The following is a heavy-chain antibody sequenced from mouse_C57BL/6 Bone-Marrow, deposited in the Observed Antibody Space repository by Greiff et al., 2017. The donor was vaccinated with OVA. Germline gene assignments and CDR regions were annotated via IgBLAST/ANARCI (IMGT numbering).Heavy chain of an antibody. CDR3: AGLDSSGWFAY. Sequence: EVQRVESGGGLVQPGESLKLSCESNEYEFPSHDMSWVRKTPEKRLGWVAAINSDGGSTYYPDTMERRFIISRDNTKKTLYLQMSSLSAEDTALYYCAGLDSSGWFAYWGQGTLVTVSA. V-gene: IGHV5-2*01. CDR2: INSDGGST. CDR1: EYEFPSHD. D-gene: IGHD3-2*02. J-gene: IGHJ3*01.